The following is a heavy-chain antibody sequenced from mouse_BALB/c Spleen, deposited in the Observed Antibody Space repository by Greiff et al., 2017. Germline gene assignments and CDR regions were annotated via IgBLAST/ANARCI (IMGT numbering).Heavy chain of an antibody. CDR2: IWSGGST. J-gene: IGHJ3*01. V-gene: IGHV2-2*02. CDR1: GFSLTSYG. CDR3: ARRGNYGSLAY. D-gene: IGHD2-1*01. Sequence: QDQLQQSGPGLVQPSQSLSITCTVSGFSLTSYGVHWVRQSPGKGLEWLGVIWSGGSTDYNAAFISRLSISKDNSKSQVFFKMNSLQANDTAIYYCARRGNYGSLAYWGQGTLVTVSA.